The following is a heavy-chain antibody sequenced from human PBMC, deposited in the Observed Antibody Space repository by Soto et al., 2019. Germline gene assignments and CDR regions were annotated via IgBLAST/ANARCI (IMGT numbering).Heavy chain of an antibody. CDR2: VNPIVSMS. V-gene: IGHV1-69*02. CDR3: ARSYGSGYGAVDH. Sequence: QVQLVQSGAEVKRPGSSVKVSCKASGDTFNFYSINWVRQAPGLGLGWMGRVNPIVSMSNYAQKFQGRVTMTADKSTSTAYRELSSLRSEDTAIYYCARSYGSGYGAVDHWGQGALVTVSS. J-gene: IGHJ4*02. D-gene: IGHD3-10*01. CDR1: GDTFNFYS.